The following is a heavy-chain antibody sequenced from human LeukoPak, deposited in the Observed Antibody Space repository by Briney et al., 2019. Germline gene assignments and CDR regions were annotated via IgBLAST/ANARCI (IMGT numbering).Heavy chain of an antibody. D-gene: IGHD3/OR15-3a*01. CDR2: ISSSSSTI. Sequence: GGSLRLSCAASGFTFSSYSMNWVRQAPGKGLEWVSYISSSSSTIYYADSVKGRFTISRDNAKSSLYLQMNSLRAEDTAVYYCAREMDWSFDPWGQGTLVTVSS. V-gene: IGHV3-48*04. J-gene: IGHJ5*02. CDR1: GFTFSSYS. CDR3: AREMDWSFDP.